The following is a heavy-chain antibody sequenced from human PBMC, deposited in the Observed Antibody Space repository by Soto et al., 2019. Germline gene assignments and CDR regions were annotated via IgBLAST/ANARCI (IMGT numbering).Heavy chain of an antibody. Sequence: QVQLVESGGGVVQPGRSLRLSCAASGFTFSSYGMHWVRQAPGKGLEWVAVIWYDGSNKYYADSVKGRFTISRDNSKNTLYLQMNSLRAEATAVYYCARAGDIVVVPAEGYYYGMDVWGQGTTVTVSS. CDR3: ARAGDIVVVPAEGYYYGMDV. D-gene: IGHD2-2*01. J-gene: IGHJ6*02. V-gene: IGHV3-33*01. CDR1: GFTFSSYG. CDR2: IWYDGSNK.